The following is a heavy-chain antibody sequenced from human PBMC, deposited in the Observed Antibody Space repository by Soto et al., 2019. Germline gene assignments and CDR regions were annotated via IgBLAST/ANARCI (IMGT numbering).Heavy chain of an antibody. J-gene: IGHJ4*02. CDR2: FSGSGGST. Sequence: GGSLRLSCAASGFTFSSYAMNWVRQAPGKGLEWVSTFSGSGGSTYYADSVKGRFTISRDNSKNTLYLQMNSLRAEDAAVYYCAKARTSSWSLDYWGQGTLVTVSS. D-gene: IGHD6-13*01. V-gene: IGHV3-23*01. CDR3: AKARTSSWSLDY. CDR1: GFTFSSYA.